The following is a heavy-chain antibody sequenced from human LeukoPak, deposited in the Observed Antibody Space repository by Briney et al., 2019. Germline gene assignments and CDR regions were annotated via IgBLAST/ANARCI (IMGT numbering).Heavy chain of an antibody. V-gene: IGHV1-2*02. CDR3: ARDSRSSYNFDY. CDR1: GYTFTGDY. J-gene: IGHJ4*02. D-gene: IGHD6-6*01. Sequence: ASVKVSCKASGYTFTGDYLHWVRQAPGQGPEWMGWINPNTGGTNYAQKFQDRVTMTRDTSINTAYTELSRLRSDDTAVYYCARDSRSSYNFDYWGQGTLVTVSS. CDR2: INPNTGGT.